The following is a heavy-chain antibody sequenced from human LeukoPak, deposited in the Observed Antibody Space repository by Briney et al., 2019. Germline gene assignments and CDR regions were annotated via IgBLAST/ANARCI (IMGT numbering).Heavy chain of an antibody. CDR3: ARDPMSKLRFAPFDY. CDR2: ISSNGGST. D-gene: IGHD3-16*01. J-gene: IGHJ4*02. Sequence: PGGSLRLSCSASGFTFSSYAMHWVRQAPGKGLEYVSAISSNGGSTYYADSVKGRFTISRDNAKNSLYLQMNSLRAEDTALYYCARDPMSKLRFAPFDYWGQGTLVTVSS. V-gene: IGHV3-64*04. CDR1: GFTFSSYA.